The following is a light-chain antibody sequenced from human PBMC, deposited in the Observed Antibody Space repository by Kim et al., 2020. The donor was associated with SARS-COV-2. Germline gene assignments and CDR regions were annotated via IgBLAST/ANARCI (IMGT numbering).Light chain of an antibody. CDR1: QSITSG. J-gene: IGKJ4*01. V-gene: IGKV1-5*01. CDR3: HQHNGS. CDR2: LVS. Sequence: DIQMTQSPSTLSASVGDTVTITCRASQSITSGLAWYQQKPGKAPNLLIYLVSNLDSGVPSRFSGSGSGTHFTLTISSLQPDDFATYHSHQHNGSFGGGTKVDIK.